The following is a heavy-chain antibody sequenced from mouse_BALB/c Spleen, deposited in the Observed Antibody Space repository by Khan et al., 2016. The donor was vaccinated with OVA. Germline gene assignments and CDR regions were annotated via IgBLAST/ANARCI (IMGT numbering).Heavy chain of an antibody. CDR3: VRDYWDVFAY. Sequence: EVKLLESGAELVKPGASVKLSCTASGFNIKDTYIHWVKQRPEQGLEWIGRIDPANGNTKYDPKFQGKATITADTSSNTAYLQLSSLTSEDTAVYYCVRDYWDVFAYWGQGTLVTVSA. CDR1: GFNIKDTY. V-gene: IGHV14-3*02. J-gene: IGHJ3*01. D-gene: IGHD4-1*01. CDR2: IDPANGNT.